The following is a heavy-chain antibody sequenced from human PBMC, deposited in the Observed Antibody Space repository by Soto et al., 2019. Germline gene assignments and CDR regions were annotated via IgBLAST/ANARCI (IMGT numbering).Heavy chain of an antibody. CDR3: AKDGNKGQDYYYMDV. V-gene: IGHV3-9*01. J-gene: IGHJ6*03. CDR2: ISWNSGKI. CDR1: GFTFDDYA. Sequence: GGSLRLSCAASGFTFDDYAMHCVRQAPGKGLEWVSGISWNSGKIGYADSVKGRFTISRDNAKNSLYLQMNRLRTEDTALYYSAKDGNKGQDYYYMDVWGKGTTVTVSS.